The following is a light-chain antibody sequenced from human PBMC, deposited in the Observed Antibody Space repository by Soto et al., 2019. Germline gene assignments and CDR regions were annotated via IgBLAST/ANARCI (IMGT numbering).Light chain of an antibody. Sequence: EIVMTQSPATLSVSPGERATLSCRASQSVSSNLSWYQQKPGQAPRLLIYGASTRATGIPARFSGSGSGTEFTLTISSLQSEDFAVYYCQQYRSFGPGTKVHIK. CDR2: GAS. CDR3: QQYRS. CDR1: QSVSSN. J-gene: IGKJ3*01. V-gene: IGKV3D-15*01.